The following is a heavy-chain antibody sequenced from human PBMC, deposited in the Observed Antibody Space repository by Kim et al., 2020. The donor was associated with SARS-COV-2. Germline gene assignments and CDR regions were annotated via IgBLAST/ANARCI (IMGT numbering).Heavy chain of an antibody. D-gene: IGHD3-22*01. CDR1: GGSFSGYY. CDR2: INHSGST. V-gene: IGHV4-34*01. J-gene: IGHJ6*02. CDR3: ARLGDDYYDSSGYYPYYYYGMDV. Sequence: SETLSLTCAVYGGSFSGYYWSWIRQPPGKGLEWIGEINHSGSTNYNPSLKSRVTISVDTSKNQFSLKLSSVTAADTAVYYCARLGDDYYDSSGYYPYYYYGMDVWGQGTTVTVSS.